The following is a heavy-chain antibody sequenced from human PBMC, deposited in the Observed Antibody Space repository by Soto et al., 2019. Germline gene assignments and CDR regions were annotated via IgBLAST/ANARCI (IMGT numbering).Heavy chain of an antibody. J-gene: IGHJ4*02. CDR1: NGSISSDNW. Sequence: QVQLQESGPGLVKPSGAMSLTCAVPNGSISSDNWWSWVRQPPGKGLEWIGEIFHSGTTNYNPSRKSRITISVDKSKNQFSLEMNSVTSADTAGYYGARGGGWLFDYWSQGTLVTVSS. CDR2: IFHSGTT. V-gene: IGHV4-4*02. CDR3: ARGGGWLFDY. D-gene: IGHD6-19*01.